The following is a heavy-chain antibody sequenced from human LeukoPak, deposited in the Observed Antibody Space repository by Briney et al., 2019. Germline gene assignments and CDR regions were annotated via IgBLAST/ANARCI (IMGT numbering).Heavy chain of an antibody. J-gene: IGHJ3*02. CDR3: AKAGESSSWDYDAFDI. D-gene: IGHD6-13*01. Sequence: GGSPRLSCAASGFTFSSYAMSWVRQAPGKGLEWGSAISGSGGSTYYADSVKGRFTISRDNSKNTLYLQMNSLRAEDTAVYYCAKAGESSSWDYDAFDIWGQGTMVTVSS. CDR2: ISGSGGST. V-gene: IGHV3-23*01. CDR1: GFTFSSYA.